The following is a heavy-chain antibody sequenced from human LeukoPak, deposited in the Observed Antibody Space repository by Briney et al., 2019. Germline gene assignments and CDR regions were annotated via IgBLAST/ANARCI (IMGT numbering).Heavy chain of an antibody. CDR1: GFIFSSYA. D-gene: IGHD3-9*01. CDR2: ISGSGGST. J-gene: IGHJ4*02. Sequence: GGSLRLSCAASGFIFSSYAMSWVRQAPGKGLEWVSAISGSGGSTYYADSVKGRFTISRDNSKNTLYLQMNSLRAEDTAVYYCAKLGNYDILTGYDYWGQGTLVTVSS. CDR3: AKLGNYDILTGYDY. V-gene: IGHV3-23*01.